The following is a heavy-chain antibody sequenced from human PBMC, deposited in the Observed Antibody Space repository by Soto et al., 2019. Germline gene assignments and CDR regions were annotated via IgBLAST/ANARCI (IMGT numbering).Heavy chain of an antibody. Sequence: QMQLVQSGAEVKERGSSVKISCKTSGGTFNTYACTWVRQAPGQGLEWMGGIIPIFGIKNVATRFQGRVTLSADESLTTAYMEMTSLRADDTAFSYCAKEAGDHWGQGTLVTVSS. V-gene: IGHV1-69*01. D-gene: IGHD3-10*01. CDR1: GGTFNTYA. J-gene: IGHJ4*02. CDR3: AKEAGDH. CDR2: IIPIFGIK.